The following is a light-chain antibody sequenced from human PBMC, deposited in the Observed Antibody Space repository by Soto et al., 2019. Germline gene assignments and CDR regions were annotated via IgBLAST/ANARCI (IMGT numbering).Light chain of an antibody. CDR1: QSISNY. CDR3: QTYNCVPFF. Sequence: DIQIIQSTSSLSASVGDRVTITCRASQSISNYLAWYQQKPWKVPKLPIYAASTLQSRVASRFIYSGPGTNFTPTIRSLQPEDVASSYCQTYNCVPFFFGGGPEV. V-gene: IGKV1-27*01. CDR2: AAS. J-gene: IGKJ4*01.